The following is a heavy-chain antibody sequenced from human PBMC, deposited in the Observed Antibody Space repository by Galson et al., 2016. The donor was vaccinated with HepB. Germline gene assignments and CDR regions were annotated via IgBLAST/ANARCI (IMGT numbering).Heavy chain of an antibody. D-gene: IGHD2-21*02. V-gene: IGHV3-21*01. CDR3: ARASQKTASPGQGYDS. J-gene: IGHJ4*02. CDR1: GFSFSTYT. Sequence: SLRLSCAASGFSFSTYTMSWVRQAPGKGLDWVSSITSSGSFIYLADSLKGRFTISRDNTKNSLFLQMNGLRTEDTAVYYCARASQKTASPGQGYDSWGQGTLVTVSS. CDR2: ITSSGSFI.